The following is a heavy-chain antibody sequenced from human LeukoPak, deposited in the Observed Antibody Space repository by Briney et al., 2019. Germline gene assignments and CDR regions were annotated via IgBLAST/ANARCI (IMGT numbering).Heavy chain of an antibody. J-gene: IGHJ4*02. Sequence: GGSLRLSCAASGFTFSTYWMTWVRQAPGKGLEWVANIKEDGSEKKYVDSVKGRFTISRDNAKNSLNLQMNSLRAEDTAVYYCARDYTGGWNDYWGQGTLVTVSS. CDR2: IKEDGSEK. V-gene: IGHV3-7*01. CDR3: ARDYTGGWNDY. D-gene: IGHD7-27*01. CDR1: GFTFSTYW.